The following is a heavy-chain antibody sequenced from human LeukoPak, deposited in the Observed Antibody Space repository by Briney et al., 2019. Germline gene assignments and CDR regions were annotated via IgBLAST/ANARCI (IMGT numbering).Heavy chain of an antibody. Sequence: PGGPLRLSCAPSGFTFSDYYMSWTPQAPGRGLEWVSYISSSGSTIYYADSVKVRFTISRANAKYSLYRQMISLRAEDTAVYYCAVAPERAFWSGYSIFDYWGQGPRSPSPQ. CDR1: GFTFSDYY. CDR3: AVAPERAFWSGYSIFDY. V-gene: IGHV3-11*04. D-gene: IGHD3-3*01. J-gene: IGHJ4*02. CDR2: ISSSGSTI.